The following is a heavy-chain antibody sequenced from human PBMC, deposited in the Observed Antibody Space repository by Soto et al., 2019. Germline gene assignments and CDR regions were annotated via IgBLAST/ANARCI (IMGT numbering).Heavy chain of an antibody. CDR3: ARQYGVVVVAAPDY. J-gene: IGHJ4*02. Sequence: QLQLQESGPGLVKPSETLSLTCTVSGGSISSSSYYWGWIRQPPGKGLEWIGSIYYSGSTYYNPSLKSRVTISVDTSKNQFSLKLSSVTAADTAVYYCARQYGVVVVAAPDYWGQGTLVTVSS. V-gene: IGHV4-39*01. CDR1: GGSISSSSYY. CDR2: IYYSGST. D-gene: IGHD2-15*01.